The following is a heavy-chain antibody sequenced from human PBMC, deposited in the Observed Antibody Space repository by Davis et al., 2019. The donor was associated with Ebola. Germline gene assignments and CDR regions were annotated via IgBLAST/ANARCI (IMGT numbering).Heavy chain of an antibody. Sequence: GESLKISCAASGFTFSSYSMNWVRQAPGKGLEWVSYISSSSSTIYYADSVKGRFTISRDNAKNSLYLQMNSLRDEDTAVYYCASSDTAMVKGGMDVWGQGTTVTVSS. D-gene: IGHD5-18*01. CDR2: ISSSSSTI. J-gene: IGHJ6*02. CDR3: ASSDTAMVKGGMDV. CDR1: GFTFSSYS. V-gene: IGHV3-48*02.